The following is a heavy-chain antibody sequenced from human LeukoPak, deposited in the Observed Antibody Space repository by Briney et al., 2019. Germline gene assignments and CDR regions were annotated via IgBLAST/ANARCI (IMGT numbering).Heavy chain of an antibody. J-gene: IGHJ4*02. Sequence: GGSLRLSCAASGFTFSSYSMNWVRQAPGKGLEWVSSISSSSSYIYYADSVKGRFTISRDNAKNSLYLQMNSLRAEDTAVFYCARDSSSGLDYWGQGTLVTVSS. V-gene: IGHV3-21*01. CDR2: ISSSSSYI. CDR3: ARDSSSGLDY. CDR1: GFTFSSYS. D-gene: IGHD2-15*01.